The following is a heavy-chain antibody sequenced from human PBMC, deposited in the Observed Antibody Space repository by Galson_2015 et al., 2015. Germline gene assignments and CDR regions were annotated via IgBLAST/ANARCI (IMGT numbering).Heavy chain of an antibody. D-gene: IGHD2-2*01. J-gene: IGHJ4*02. CDR3: ARDQTSYCSSTRCYRPLGIGFDY. V-gene: IGHV6-1*01. Sequence: CAISGDSVSSNSAAWNWIRQSPSRGLEWLGRTYYRSKWYNDYAVSVKSRITINPDTSKNQFSLQLNSVTPEDTAVYYCARDQTSYCSSTRCYRPLGIGFDYWGQGTLVTVSS. CDR2: TYYRSKWYN. CDR1: GDSVSSNSAA.